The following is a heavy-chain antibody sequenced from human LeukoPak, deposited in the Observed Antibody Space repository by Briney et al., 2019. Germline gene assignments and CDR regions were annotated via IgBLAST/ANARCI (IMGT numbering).Heavy chain of an antibody. CDR1: GYTFTTYA. J-gene: IGHJ4*02. CDR2: INAGNGDA. D-gene: IGHD1-26*01. CDR3: ARDSGSGSNDY. V-gene: IGHV1-3*01. Sequence: ASVKVSCKASGYTFTTYAIHWVRQAPGRSLEWMGRINAGNGDAKYSQNFHDRITITRDTSASTVYMELTSLRSEDTAVYYCARDSGSGSNDYWGQGTLVTVSS.